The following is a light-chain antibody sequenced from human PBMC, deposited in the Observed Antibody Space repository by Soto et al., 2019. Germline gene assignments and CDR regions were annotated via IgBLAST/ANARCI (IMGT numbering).Light chain of an antibody. V-gene: IGLV1-40*01. CDR2: GNS. CDR1: SSNIGAGYD. Sequence: QSVLTQPPSVSGAPGQRVTISCTGSSSNIGAGYDVHWYQQLPGTAPKLLIYGNSNRPSGVPDRFSGSKSGTSASLAITGLKAEDEADYYSQSYDSSLSGSRVLGTGTKLTVL. J-gene: IGLJ1*01. CDR3: QSYDSSLSGSRV.